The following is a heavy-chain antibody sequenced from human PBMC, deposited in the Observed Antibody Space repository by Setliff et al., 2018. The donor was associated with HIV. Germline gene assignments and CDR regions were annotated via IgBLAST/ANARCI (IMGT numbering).Heavy chain of an antibody. CDR2: IYHTGGT. CDR1: GTSVSTYNW. Sequence: SETLSLTCAVSGTSVSTYNWWSWVRQPPGQALEWIGEIYHTGGTNYNPSLKSRLTMSIDKSKNQFSLELNSVTAADTAVYYCAKASSDIPGVDSNYFDDWGQGTLVTVSS. CDR3: AKASSDIPGVDSNYFDD. J-gene: IGHJ4*02. D-gene: IGHD2-2*01. V-gene: IGHV4-4*02.